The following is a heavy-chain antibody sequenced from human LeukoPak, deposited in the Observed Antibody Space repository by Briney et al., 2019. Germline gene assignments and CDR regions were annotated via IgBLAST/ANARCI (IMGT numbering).Heavy chain of an antibody. CDR2: INNGGSST. CDR3: ARDGISCTGGHCYFAS. Sequence: TGGSLRLSCATSGFILSNYWMHWVRQAPGKGLVWVSLINNGGSSTTYAYSVKGRFTSSRDNARNTLYLQMNSLIAEDTAVYYGARDGISCTGGHCYFASWGQGTLVTVSS. CDR1: GFILSNYW. J-gene: IGHJ4*02. D-gene: IGHD2-8*02. V-gene: IGHV3-74*01.